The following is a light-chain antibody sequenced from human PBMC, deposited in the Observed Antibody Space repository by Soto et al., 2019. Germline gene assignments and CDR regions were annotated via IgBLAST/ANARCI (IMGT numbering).Light chain of an antibody. CDR2: GVS. CDR3: QQYGNSPLT. CDR1: QSVRGDY. Sequence: EIVLTQSPDTLSLSPGQRATLSCRASQSVRGDYFAWYQQKPGQAPRVIIFGVSTRATGVPDRFSGSGSGTDFTLTISRLEPEDFALYYCQQYGNSPLTFGGGTKVDIK. V-gene: IGKV3-20*01. J-gene: IGKJ4*01.